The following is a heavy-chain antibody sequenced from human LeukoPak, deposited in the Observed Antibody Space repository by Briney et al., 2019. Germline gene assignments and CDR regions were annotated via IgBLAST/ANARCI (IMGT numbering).Heavy chain of an antibody. Sequence: GGSLRLSCAASGFSFDTYWMHWVRQAPGKRLAWVSRMNGDGSTRMYADSVEGRFTISRDNAKSTLYLQMHSLRVEDTAIYYCVREVYIPGSYYFDYWGQGALVTVIS. CDR1: GFSFDTYW. CDR2: MNGDGSTR. V-gene: IGHV3-74*03. D-gene: IGHD3-10*01. J-gene: IGHJ4*02. CDR3: VREVYIPGSYYFDY.